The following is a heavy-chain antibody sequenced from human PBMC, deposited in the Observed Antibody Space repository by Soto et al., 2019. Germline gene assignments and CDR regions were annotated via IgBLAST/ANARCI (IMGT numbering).Heavy chain of an antibody. CDR3: TRDHPGPQDYFDY. J-gene: IGHJ4*01. CDR1: GFIFDSGW. CDR2: INTDGSGT. Sequence: GGSLRLSCAASGFIFDSGWMHWVLQAPGQGLVWVSRINTDGSGTSYADSVKGRFTISRDNAKNMVYLQMNSLRVEDTAVYYCTRDHPGPQDYFDYWGQGNMVTVSS. V-gene: IGHV3-74*01. D-gene: IGHD2-15*01.